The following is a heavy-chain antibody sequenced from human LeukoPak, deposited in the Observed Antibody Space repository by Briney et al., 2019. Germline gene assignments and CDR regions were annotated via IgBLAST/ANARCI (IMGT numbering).Heavy chain of an antibody. J-gene: IGHJ3*02. Sequence: GASVKVSCKASGYTFTKHAMHWVRQAPGQRFEWMGWTETGNDDTTYSQEFQDRVTITRDTSASTVYMELSSLRSEDTAMYYCARGFQGTFDIWDQGTMVTVSS. D-gene: IGHD2-21*01. CDR2: TETGNDDT. V-gene: IGHV1-3*02. CDR1: GYTFTKHA. CDR3: ARGFQGTFDI.